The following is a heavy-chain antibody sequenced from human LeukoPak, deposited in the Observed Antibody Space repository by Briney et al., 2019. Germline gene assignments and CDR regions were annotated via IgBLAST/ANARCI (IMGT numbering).Heavy chain of an antibody. CDR3: ARVADIVVVVAATFFDY. CDR1: GFTFSDYY. D-gene: IGHD2-15*01. V-gene: IGHV3-11*05. CDR2: ISSSSSYT. J-gene: IGHJ4*02. Sequence: GGSLRLSCAASGFTFSDYYMSWLRQARGKGLVWGSYISSSSSYTNYADSVKGRFTISRDNAKNSLYLQMNSLRAEDTAVYYCARVADIVVVVAATFFDYWGQRTLVTVSS.